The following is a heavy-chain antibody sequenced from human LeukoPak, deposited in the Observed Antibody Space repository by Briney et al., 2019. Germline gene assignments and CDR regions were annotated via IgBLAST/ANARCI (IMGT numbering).Heavy chain of an antibody. CDR3: ARGSTVFVYGMDV. CDR1: GFTLRSYW. CDR2: INSDGIST. Sequence: GGSLRLSCAASGFTLRSYWMHWVRQAPGKGLVWVSRINSDGISTTYADSVKGRFTISRDNAKNTLYLQMNSLRAEDTAVYYCARGSTVFVYGMDVWGQGTTVTVSS. V-gene: IGHV3-74*01. D-gene: IGHD3-10*02. J-gene: IGHJ6*02.